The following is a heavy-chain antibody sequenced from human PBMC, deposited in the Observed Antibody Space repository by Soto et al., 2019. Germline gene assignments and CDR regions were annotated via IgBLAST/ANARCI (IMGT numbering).Heavy chain of an antibody. V-gene: IGHV5-10-1*01. D-gene: IGHD3-22*01. Sequence: GESLKISCKGSGYSFAGYWITWVRQKPGKVPEWMGRIDPSDSQTYYSPSFRGHVTISVTKSITTVFLQWSSLRASDTAMYYCARQIYDSDTGPNFQYYFDSWGQGTPVTVSS. J-gene: IGHJ4*02. CDR1: GYSFAGYW. CDR2: IDPSDSQT. CDR3: ARQIYDSDTGPNFQYYFDS.